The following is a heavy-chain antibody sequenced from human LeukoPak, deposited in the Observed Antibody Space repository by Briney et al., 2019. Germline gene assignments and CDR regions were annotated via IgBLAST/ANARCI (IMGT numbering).Heavy chain of an antibody. V-gene: IGHV3-21*01. J-gene: IGHJ4*02. CDR3: ARGGRVGEMATIVY. Sequence: GGSLRLSCAASGFTFSSYSMNWVRQAPGKGLEWVSSISSSSSYIYYADSVKGRFTTSRDNAKNSLYLQMNSLRAEDTAVYYCARGGRVGEMATIVYWGQGTLVTVSS. CDR1: GFTFSSYS. D-gene: IGHD5-24*01. CDR2: ISSSSSYI.